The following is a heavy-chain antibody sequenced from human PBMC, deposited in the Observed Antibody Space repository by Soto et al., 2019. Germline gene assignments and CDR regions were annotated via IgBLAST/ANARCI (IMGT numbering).Heavy chain of an antibody. J-gene: IGHJ6*02. CDR2: IIPISGTA. Sequence: QVQLVQSGAEVKKPGSSVKVSCKASGGTFSSYAISWVRQAPGQGLEWMGGIIPISGTANYAQKFQGRVTITADESTSTAYMELSSLRSEDTAVYYCARSQGSSTSLEIYYYYYYGMEVWVQGTTVTVSS. V-gene: IGHV1-69*01. CDR3: ARSQGSSTSLEIYYYYYYGMEV. D-gene: IGHD2-2*01. CDR1: GGTFSSYA.